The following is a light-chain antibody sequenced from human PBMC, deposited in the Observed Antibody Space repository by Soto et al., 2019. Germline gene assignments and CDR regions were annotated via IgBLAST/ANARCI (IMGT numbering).Light chain of an antibody. CDR3: SSYTNINTLI. CDR2: EVS. J-gene: IGLJ2*01. CDR1: TVDIVTYDY. Sequence: QSVLTQPASVSGSPGQSITISCTGTTVDIVTYDYVSWYQHHPGKAPKLMIYEVSNRPSGVSNRFSGSKSGNTASLTISGLQAADEADYYCSSYTNINTLIFGGGTQLTVL. V-gene: IGLV2-14*01.